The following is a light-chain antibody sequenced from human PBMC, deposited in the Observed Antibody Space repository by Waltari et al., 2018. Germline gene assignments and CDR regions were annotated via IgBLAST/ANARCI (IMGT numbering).Light chain of an antibody. Sequence: QSALTQPASVSVSPGQSITLSCTGTSSDVGGYNYVSWYQQHPGKAPKLMIYEVSNRPSGVSNRFSGSKSGNTASLTISGLQAEDEADYYCSSYTSSSTPVVFGGGTKLTVL. CDR1: SSDVGGYNY. CDR2: EVS. V-gene: IGLV2-14*01. CDR3: SSYTSSSTPVV. J-gene: IGLJ2*01.